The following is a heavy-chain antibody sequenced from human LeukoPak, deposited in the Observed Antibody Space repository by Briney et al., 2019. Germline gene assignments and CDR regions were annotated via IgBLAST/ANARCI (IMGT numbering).Heavy chain of an antibody. CDR2: IYYSGST. CDR3: ARGGSGWLGDAFDI. CDR1: GGSISSYY. D-gene: IGHD6-19*01. J-gene: IGHJ3*02. V-gene: IGHV4-59*01. Sequence: PSETLSLTCTVSGGSISSYYWSWIRQPPGKGLEWIGYIYYSGSTNYNPSLKSRVTISVDTSKNQFSLKLSSVTAAGTAVYYCARGGSGWLGDAFDIWGQGTMVTVSS.